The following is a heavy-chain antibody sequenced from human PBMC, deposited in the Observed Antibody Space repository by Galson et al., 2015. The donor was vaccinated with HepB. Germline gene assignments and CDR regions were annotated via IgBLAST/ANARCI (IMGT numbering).Heavy chain of an antibody. V-gene: IGHV1-18*04. CDR2: ISAYNGNT. CDR1: DYTFTNFG. Sequence: SVKASCKASDYTFTNFGISWVRQAPGQELEWMGWISAYNGNTNYAQNLQGRVTMTTDTSTSTAYMVLRSLRSDDTAIYYCARARYSTSPPDYWGQGTLVTVSS. J-gene: IGHJ4*02. CDR3: ARARYSTSPPDY. D-gene: IGHD6-6*01.